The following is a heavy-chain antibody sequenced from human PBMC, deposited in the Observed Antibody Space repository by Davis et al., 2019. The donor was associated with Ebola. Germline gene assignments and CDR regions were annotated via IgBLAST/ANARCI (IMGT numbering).Heavy chain of an antibody. CDR1: GFTFSSYG. CDR3: AKDRYDFWTGYNPMVLRGMDV. CDR2: LSYDGSNK. Sequence: GGSLRLSCAASGFTFSSYGMHWVRQAPGKGLEWVAVLSYDGSNKYYADSVKGRFTISRDNSKSTLYLQMNSLRAEDSAVFYCAKDRYDFWTGYNPMVLRGMDVWGQGTTVTVSS. D-gene: IGHD3-3*01. J-gene: IGHJ6*02. V-gene: IGHV3-30*18.